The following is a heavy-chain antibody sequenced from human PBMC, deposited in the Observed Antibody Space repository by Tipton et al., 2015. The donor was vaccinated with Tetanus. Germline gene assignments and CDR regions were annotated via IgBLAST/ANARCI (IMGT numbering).Heavy chain of an antibody. CDR1: GFTFSAYW. J-gene: IGHJ5*02. Sequence: SLRLSCAASGFTFSAYWMTWVRQAPGKGLEWVSSISSSSSYIYYADSVKGRFTISRDNAKNSLYLQMNSLRAEDTAVYYCARDSSSGWYLRWFDPWGQGTLVTVSS. V-gene: IGHV3-21*01. CDR2: ISSSSSYI. CDR3: ARDSSSGWYLRWFDP. D-gene: IGHD6-19*01.